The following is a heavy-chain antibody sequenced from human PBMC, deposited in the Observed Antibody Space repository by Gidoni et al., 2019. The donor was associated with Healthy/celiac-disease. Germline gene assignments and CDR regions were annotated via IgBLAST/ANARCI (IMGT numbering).Heavy chain of an antibody. V-gene: IGHV4-34*01. J-gene: IGHJ4*02. CDR2: INHSGST. Sequence: QVQLHQWGAGLLTPSATLSLTCAVYGGSFSGHYWTWIRPPTGKGLEWIGEINHSGSTNYNPSLKSRVTISVDTSKNQFSLKLSSVTTADTAVYYCARGPPIGYCTNGVGYPSTRKKYYFDYWGQGTLVTVSS. CDR1: GGSFSGHY. CDR3: ARGPPIGYCTNGVGYPSTRKKYYFDY. D-gene: IGHD2-8*01.